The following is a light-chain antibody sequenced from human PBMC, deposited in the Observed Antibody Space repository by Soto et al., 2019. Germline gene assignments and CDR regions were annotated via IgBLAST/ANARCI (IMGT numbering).Light chain of an antibody. CDR3: HSYDSSLSGSV. CDR1: SSNIGAGYN. J-gene: IGLJ3*02. CDR2: GNN. Sequence: QHVLTQPPSVSGAPGQRVTISCTGSSSNIGAGYNVHWYQQLPGTAPKLLIYGNNNRPSGVPDRFSGSKSGTSASLAITGLQADDEADYYCHSYDSSLSGSVFGGGTKLTVL. V-gene: IGLV1-40*01.